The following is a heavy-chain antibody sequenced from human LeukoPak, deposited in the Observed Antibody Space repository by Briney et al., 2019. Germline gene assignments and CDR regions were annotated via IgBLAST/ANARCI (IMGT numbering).Heavy chain of an antibody. CDR2: IIPIFGTA. D-gene: IGHD2-15*01. CDR3: ARRESSGGSCCNWFDP. CDR1: GGTFSSYA. V-gene: IGHV1-69*05. Sequence: GSSVKVSCKASGGTFSSYAISWVRQAPGQGLEWMGGIIPIFGTANYAQKFQGRVTITTDESTSTAYMELSSLRSEDTAVYYCARRESSGGSCCNWFDPWGQGTLVTVSS. J-gene: IGHJ5*02.